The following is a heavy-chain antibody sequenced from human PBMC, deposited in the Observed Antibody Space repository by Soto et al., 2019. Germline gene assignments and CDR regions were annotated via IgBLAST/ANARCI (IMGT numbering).Heavy chain of an antibody. V-gene: IGHV3-33*01. CDR2: IWYDGSNK. D-gene: IGHD6-25*01. CDR3: ARDSRLTRRNWFDP. Sequence: QVQLVESGGGVVQPGRSLRLSCAASGFTFSSYSMHWVRQAPGKGLEWVAVIWYDGSNKYYADSVKGRFTISRDNSKNTLYLQMNSLRAEDTAVYYCARDSRLTRRNWFDPWGQGTLVTVSS. J-gene: IGHJ5*02. CDR1: GFTFSSYS.